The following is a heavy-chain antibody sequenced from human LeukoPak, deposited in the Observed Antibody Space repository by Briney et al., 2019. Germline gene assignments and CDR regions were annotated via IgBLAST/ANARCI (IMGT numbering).Heavy chain of an antibody. Sequence: SETLSLTCTVSGASITSSGYYWGWILQPPGKGLEWIGTIYHSGSTYYNPSLKSRVTISVDTSKNQFSLRLTSVTAADTALYYCARAFWGSGIDYWGQGTLVTVSS. CDR2: IYHSGST. CDR1: GASITSSGYY. V-gene: IGHV4-39*07. CDR3: ARAFWGSGIDY. D-gene: IGHD3-16*01. J-gene: IGHJ4*02.